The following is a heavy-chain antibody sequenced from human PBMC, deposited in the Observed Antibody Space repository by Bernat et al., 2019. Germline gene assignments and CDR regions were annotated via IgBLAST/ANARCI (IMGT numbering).Heavy chain of an antibody. CDR3: ARDIWPDFWSGYYPPSNWFDP. J-gene: IGHJ5*02. CDR2: ISSSSSYI. V-gene: IGHV3-21*01. D-gene: IGHD3-3*01. CDR1: GFTFSSYS. Sequence: EVQLVESGGGLVKPGGSLRLSCAASGFTFSSYSVNWVRQAPGKGLEWVSSISSSSSYIYYADSVKGRFTISRDNAKNSLYLQMNSLRAEDTAVYYCARDIWPDFWSGYYPPSNWFDPWGQGTLVTVSS.